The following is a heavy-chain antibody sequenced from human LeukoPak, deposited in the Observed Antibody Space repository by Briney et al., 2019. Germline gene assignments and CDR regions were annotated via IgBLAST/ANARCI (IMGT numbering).Heavy chain of an antibody. CDR3: ASPSYSGWYFPH. CDR1: GYTFTSYY. CDR2: INPSGGST. V-gene: IGHV1-46*01. J-gene: IGHJ1*01. D-gene: IGHD6-19*01. Sequence: ASVKVSCKXSGYTFTSYYMHWVRQAPGQGLEWMGRINPSGGSTSYAQKFQGRVTMTRDTSTSTVYMELSSLRSEDTAVYYCASPSYSGWYFPHWGQGTLVTVSS.